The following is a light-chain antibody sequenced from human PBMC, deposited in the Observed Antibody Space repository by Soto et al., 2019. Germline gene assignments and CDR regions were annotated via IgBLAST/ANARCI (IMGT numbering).Light chain of an antibody. V-gene: IGKV3-15*01. J-gene: IGKJ5*01. CDR2: GAS. CDR1: QSVSSS. CDR3: QQYKNWPSIT. Sequence: EIVMTQSPATLSVSPGARVTLSCRASQSVSSSIAWYQQKPGQAPSLLIYGASTSATGIPARFSGSGSGTEFTLTISSLQSEDFAVYYCQQYKNWPSITFGQGTRLEIK.